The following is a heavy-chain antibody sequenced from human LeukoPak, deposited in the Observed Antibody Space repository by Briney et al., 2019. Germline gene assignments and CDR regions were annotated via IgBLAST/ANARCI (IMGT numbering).Heavy chain of an antibody. Sequence: SETLSLTCAVYGGSFSGYYWSWIRQPPGKGLEWIGEINHSGSTNYNPSLKSRLTISVDTSKNQFSLKLSSVTGADTAVYYCARDFTMVRGVPYFDYWGQGTLVTVSS. CDR1: GGSFSGYY. CDR2: INHSGST. J-gene: IGHJ4*02. V-gene: IGHV4-34*01. CDR3: ARDFTMVRGVPYFDY. D-gene: IGHD3-10*01.